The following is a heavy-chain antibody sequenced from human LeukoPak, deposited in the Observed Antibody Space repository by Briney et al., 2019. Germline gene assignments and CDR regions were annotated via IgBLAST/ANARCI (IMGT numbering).Heavy chain of an antibody. Sequence: GGSLRLSCAASGFTSSSYSMNWVRQAPGKGLEWVSSISSSSSYIYYADSVKGRFTISRDNAKNSLYLQMNSLRAEDTAVYYCGRVSIVGLGGMAFDIWGKGTMVTVSS. D-gene: IGHD1-26*01. V-gene: IGHV3-21*01. CDR3: GRVSIVGLGGMAFDI. CDR2: ISSSSSYI. J-gene: IGHJ3*02. CDR1: GFTSSSYS.